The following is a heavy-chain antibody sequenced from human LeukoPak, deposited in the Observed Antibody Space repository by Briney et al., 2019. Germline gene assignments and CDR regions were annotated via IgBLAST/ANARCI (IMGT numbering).Heavy chain of an antibody. CDR2: IYWDDDK. CDR1: GFSLSTSGVG. Sequence: SGPTLVNPTQTLTLTCTFSGFSLSTSGVGVGWIRQPPGKALEWLAVIYWDDDKRYSPSLKSRVTITKDTSKNQVVLRMTNMDPVDIATFYCAHRRGEAFDFWGQGTMVTVSS. V-gene: IGHV2-5*02. J-gene: IGHJ3*01. CDR3: AHRRGEAFDF.